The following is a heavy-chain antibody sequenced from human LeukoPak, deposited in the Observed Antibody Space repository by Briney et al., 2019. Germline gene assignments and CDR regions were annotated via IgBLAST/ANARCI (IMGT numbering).Heavy chain of an antibody. CDR2: INPSGGST. CDR3: ARDLDPGIAVAAGSYYYMDV. J-gene: IGHJ6*03. Sequence: ASVKVSCKASGYTFTSYYMHWVRQAPGQGLEWMGIINPSGGSTSYAQKFQGRVTMTTDESTSTAYMELSSLRSEDTAVYYCARDLDPGIAVAAGSYYYMDVWGKGTTVTVSS. V-gene: IGHV1-46*01. D-gene: IGHD6-19*01. CDR1: GYTFTSYY.